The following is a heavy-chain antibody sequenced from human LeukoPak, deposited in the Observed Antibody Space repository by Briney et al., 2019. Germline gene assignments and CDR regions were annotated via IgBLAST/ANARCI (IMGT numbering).Heavy chain of an antibody. CDR2: IYADGGT. D-gene: IGHD6-6*01. CDR3: ARLASRSY. J-gene: IGHJ4*02. Sequence: GGSLRLSCAVSGFTVSTNFMSWVRQAPGKGPEWVSIIYADGGTKYADSVKGRFTISRDTSKNTFSLQMNNLRAEDTAVYYCARLASRSYWGQGTLVAVSS. CDR1: GFTVSTNF. V-gene: IGHV3-53*01.